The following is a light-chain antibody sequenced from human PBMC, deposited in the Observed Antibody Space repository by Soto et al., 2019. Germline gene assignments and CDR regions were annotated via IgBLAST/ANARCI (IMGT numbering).Light chain of an antibody. J-gene: IGLJ1*01. CDR1: SSDIGGYNF. Sequence: QSALTQPASVSGSPVQSITISCTGTSSDIGGYNFVSWYHQHPGKAPKLMIYEVSNRPSGVSDRFSGSKSGNTASLTISGLQAEDEAAYYCSSFRSGTTLFGTGTKVTVL. CDR3: SSFRSGTTL. V-gene: IGLV2-14*01. CDR2: EVS.